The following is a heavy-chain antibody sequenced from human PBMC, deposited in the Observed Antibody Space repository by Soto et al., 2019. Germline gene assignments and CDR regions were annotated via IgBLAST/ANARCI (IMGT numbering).Heavy chain of an antibody. CDR2: IYYSGST. V-gene: IGHV4-31*03. J-gene: IGHJ4*02. D-gene: IGHD2-21*01. CDR3: ARDCCGDCYLCY. Sequence: SETLSLTCTVSGGSISSGGYYWSWIRQHPGKGPEWIGYIYYSGSTYYNPSLKSRVTISVDTSKNQFSLKLSSVTAADTAVYYCARDCCGDCYLCYWGQGFLVTVSS. CDR1: GGSISSGGYY.